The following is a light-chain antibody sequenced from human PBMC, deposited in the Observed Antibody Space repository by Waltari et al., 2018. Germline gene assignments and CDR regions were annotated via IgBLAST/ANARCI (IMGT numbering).Light chain of an antibody. CDR1: QSVLYSSNNKNY. J-gene: IGKJ2*01. Sequence: DIVMTQSPDSLAVSLGERATINCKSRQSVLYSSNNKNYLAWYQQKPGQPPKLLIYWASTRESGVPDRFSGSGSGTDFTLTISSLQAEDVAVYYCQQYYSIPYTFGPGTKLEIK. CDR3: QQYYSIPYT. V-gene: IGKV4-1*01. CDR2: WAS.